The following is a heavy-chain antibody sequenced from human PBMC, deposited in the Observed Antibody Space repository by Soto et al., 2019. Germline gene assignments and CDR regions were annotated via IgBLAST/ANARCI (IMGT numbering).Heavy chain of an antibody. CDR1: GFTFSSYA. CDR2: ISYDGSNK. J-gene: IGHJ4*02. CDR3: AKSRKWFGIDY. D-gene: IGHD3-10*01. V-gene: IGHV3-30-3*02. Sequence: GGSLRLSCAASGFTFSSYAMHWVRQAPGKGLEWVAVISYDGSNKYYADSVKGRFTISRDNSKNTLYLQMNSLRAEDTAVYYCAKSRKWFGIDYWGQGTLVTVSS.